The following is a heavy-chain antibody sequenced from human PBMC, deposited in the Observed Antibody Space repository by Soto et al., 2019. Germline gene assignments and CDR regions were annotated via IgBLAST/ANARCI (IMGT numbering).Heavy chain of an antibody. CDR3: ARADCSSTSCLVYFDY. V-gene: IGHV1-2*04. CDR2: INPNSGGT. Sequence: ASVKVSCKASGYTFTGYYMHWVRQAPGQGLEWMGWINPNSGGTNYAQKFQGWVTMTRDTSISTAYMELSRLRSDDTAVYYCARADCSSTSCLVYFDYWGQGTLVTVSS. D-gene: IGHD2-2*01. CDR1: GYTFTGYY. J-gene: IGHJ4*02.